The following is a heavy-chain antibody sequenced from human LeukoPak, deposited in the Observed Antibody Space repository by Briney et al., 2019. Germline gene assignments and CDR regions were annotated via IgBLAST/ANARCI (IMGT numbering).Heavy chain of an antibody. V-gene: IGHV1-2*06. CDR1: GYTFTVYY. Sequence: GASVKVSCKASGYTFTVYYMYWVRQAPGQGLEWMGRINPNSGDTDYAQNFQGRVTMTRDTSISTAYMELTNLRSDATAVYYCARGYCSGGTCYLVENWFDPWGQGTLVTVSS. CDR2: INPNSGDT. D-gene: IGHD2-15*01. J-gene: IGHJ5*02. CDR3: ARGYCSGGTCYLVENWFDP.